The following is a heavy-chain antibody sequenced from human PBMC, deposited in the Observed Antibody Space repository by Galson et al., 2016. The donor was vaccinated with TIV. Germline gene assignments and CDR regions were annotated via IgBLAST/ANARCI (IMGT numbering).Heavy chain of an antibody. D-gene: IGHD2-2*03. CDR3: ARERGPGYCGGTSCYGYYGFDV. CDR1: GYTFTHYF. J-gene: IGHJ6*02. V-gene: IGHV1-2*05. Sequence: SCKASGYTFTHYFVHWVRQAPGQGLEWMGRINPHSGGTDYAPKFQGRVTMTRDTSISIAYMDLSGLKSDDTVVYYCARERGPGYCGGTSCYGYYGFDVWGQGTTVTVSS. CDR2: INPHSGGT.